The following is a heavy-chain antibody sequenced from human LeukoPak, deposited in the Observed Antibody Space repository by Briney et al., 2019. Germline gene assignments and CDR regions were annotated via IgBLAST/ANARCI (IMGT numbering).Heavy chain of an antibody. V-gene: IGHV5-51*01. CDR3: ARRGNYYFDS. CDR2: IYPGDSDT. D-gene: IGHD3-10*01. J-gene: IGHJ4*02. Sequence: GESLKISCKGSGYSFTSYWIAWVRQMPGRGLEWVGVIYPGDSDTRYSPSFQGQVTISADKSITTAYLQWSSLKASDTAIYYCARRGNYYFDSWGQGTLVTVSS. CDR1: GYSFTSYW.